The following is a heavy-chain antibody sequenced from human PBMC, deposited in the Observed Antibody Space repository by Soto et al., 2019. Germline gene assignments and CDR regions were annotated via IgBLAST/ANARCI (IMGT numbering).Heavy chain of an antibody. D-gene: IGHD5-18*01. CDR2: ISSSSSYI. CDR1: GFTFSDYT. J-gene: IGHJ5*02. V-gene: IGHV3-21*01. CDR3: ARAVETSMDGLYYLDP. Sequence: GGSLRLSCTASGFTFSDYTMNWVRQAPGKGLEWVSSISSSSSYINYADSVKGRFTVSRHNAKNSLYLQMNSLRPEDTAFYYCARAVETSMDGLYYLDPWGQGTLVTVSS.